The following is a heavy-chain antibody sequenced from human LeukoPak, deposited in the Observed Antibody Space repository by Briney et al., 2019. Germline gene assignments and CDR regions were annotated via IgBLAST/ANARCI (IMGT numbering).Heavy chain of an antibody. CDR2: IYYSGST. D-gene: IGHD3-10*01. J-gene: IGHJ5*02. CDR1: GGSVSSGSYY. V-gene: IGHV4-61*01. CDR3: ARDYGSGNYRYLNWFDP. Sequence: SETLSLTCSVSGGSVSSGSYYWSWIWQPPGKGLEWIGYIYYSGSTNYNPSLKNRVTISVDTSKNQFSLKLSSVTAADTAVYYCARDYGSGNYRYLNWFDPWGQGILVTVSS.